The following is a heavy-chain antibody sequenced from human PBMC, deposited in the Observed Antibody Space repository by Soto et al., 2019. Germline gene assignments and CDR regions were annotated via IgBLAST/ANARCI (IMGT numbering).Heavy chain of an antibody. CDR2: ISYDGSNK. CDR1: GFTFSSYG. Sequence: GGSLRLSCAASGFTFSSYGMHWVRQAPGKGLEWVAVISYDGSNKYYADSVKGRFTISRDNSKNTLYLQMNSLRAEDTAVYYCAKKRSWGTTVTVPDYWGQGTLVTVSS. D-gene: IGHD4-17*01. V-gene: IGHV3-30*18. CDR3: AKKRSWGTTVTVPDY. J-gene: IGHJ4*02.